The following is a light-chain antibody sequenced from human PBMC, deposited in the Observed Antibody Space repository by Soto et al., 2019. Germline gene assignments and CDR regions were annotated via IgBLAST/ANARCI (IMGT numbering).Light chain of an antibody. V-gene: IGKV3-20*01. CDR3: QQYGSSPLT. J-gene: IGKJ4*02. Sequence: EIVLTQSPGTRSLSPGERATLSCRASQSVSSSYLAWYQQKPGQAPRLLIYGASSRATGIPDMFSGSGSGTDFALTISRLEPEDFALYYWQQYGSSPLTVGGGTKVRI. CDR2: GAS. CDR1: QSVSSSY.